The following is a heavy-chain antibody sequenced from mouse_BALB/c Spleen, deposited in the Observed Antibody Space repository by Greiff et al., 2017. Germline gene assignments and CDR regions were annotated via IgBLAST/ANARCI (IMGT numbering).Heavy chain of an antibody. CDR3: ARSEYYGYFAY. CDR2: INPYNDGT. V-gene: IGHV1-14*01. D-gene: IGHD1-2*01. Sequence: VQLKQSGPELVKPGASVKMSCKASGYTFTSYVMHWVKQKPGQGLEWIGYINPYNDGTKYNEKFKGKATLTSDKSSSTAYMELSSLTSEDSAVYYCARSEYYGYFAYWGQGTLVTVSA. CDR1: GYTFTSYV. J-gene: IGHJ3*01.